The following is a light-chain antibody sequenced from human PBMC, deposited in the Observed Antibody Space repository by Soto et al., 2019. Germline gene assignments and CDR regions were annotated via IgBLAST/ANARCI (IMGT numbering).Light chain of an antibody. CDR3: QVWDTNSVF. J-gene: IGLJ2*01. CDR2: DDS. V-gene: IGLV3-21*02. CDR1: NIGSKG. Sequence: SYELTQPPSVSVAPGQTARITCGGENIGSKGVHWYRQKPGQAPVLVVYDDSDRPSRIPERFSGSNSGNTATLTISRVEAGDEADYHCQVWDTNSVFFGGGTQLTVL.